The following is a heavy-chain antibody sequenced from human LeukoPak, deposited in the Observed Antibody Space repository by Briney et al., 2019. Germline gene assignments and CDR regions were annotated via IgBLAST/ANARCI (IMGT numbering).Heavy chain of an antibody. D-gene: IGHD6-6*01. Sequence: PGGSLRLSCEVSGITFSDYAMNWVRQAPGKGLEWVSVISGSGDTTYYAHSVKGRFTISRDNSKNTLHLQVNSLRAEDTAVYYCARDRGTTSSAGYYFDTWGQGALVTVSS. J-gene: IGHJ4*02. V-gene: IGHV3-23*01. CDR3: ARDRGTTSSAGYYFDT. CDR2: ISGSGDTT. CDR1: GITFSDYA.